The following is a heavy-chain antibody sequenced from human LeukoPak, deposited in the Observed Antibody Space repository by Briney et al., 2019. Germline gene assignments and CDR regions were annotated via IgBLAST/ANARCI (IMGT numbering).Heavy chain of an antibody. CDR1: GGSISSGGYY. CDR3: ASKAAAASALDY. CDR2: IYYSGST. Sequence: SETLSLTCTVSGGSISSGGYYWSWIRQHPGKGLEWIGYIYYSGSTYYNPSLKSRVTISVDTSKNQFSLKLSSVTAADTAVYYCASKAAAASALDYWGQGTLVTVSS. V-gene: IGHV4-31*03. J-gene: IGHJ4*02. D-gene: IGHD6-13*01.